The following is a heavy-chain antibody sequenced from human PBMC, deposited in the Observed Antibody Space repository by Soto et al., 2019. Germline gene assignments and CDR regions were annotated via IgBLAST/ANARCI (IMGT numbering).Heavy chain of an antibody. V-gene: IGHV1-46*01. CDR3: ARDLSPYYDILTGYRNYYYYGMYV. CDR1: GYTFTSYY. Sequence: ASVKVSCKASGYTFTSYYIHWVRQAPGQGLEWMGIINPSGGSTSYAQKFQGRVTMIRDTSTSTVYMELSSLRSEDTAVYYCARDLSPYYDILTGYRNYYYYGMYVWGQGTTVTVSS. J-gene: IGHJ6*02. CDR2: INPSGGST. D-gene: IGHD3-9*01.